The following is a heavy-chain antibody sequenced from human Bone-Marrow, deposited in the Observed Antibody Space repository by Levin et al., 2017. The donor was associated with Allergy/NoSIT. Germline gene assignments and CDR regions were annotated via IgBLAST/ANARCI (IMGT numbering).Heavy chain of an antibody. CDR1: GFTFSDYW. CDR3: ARDPSIFGVVTTFDY. Sequence: GESLKISCAASGFTFSDYWMSWVRQAPGKGLEWVANIKQDASEKYYVDSVKGRFTISRDNAKNSLYLQMNSLRAEDTAVYYCARDPSIFGVVTTFDYWGQGTLVTVSS. D-gene: IGHD3-3*01. J-gene: IGHJ4*02. CDR2: IKQDASEK. V-gene: IGHV3-7*01.